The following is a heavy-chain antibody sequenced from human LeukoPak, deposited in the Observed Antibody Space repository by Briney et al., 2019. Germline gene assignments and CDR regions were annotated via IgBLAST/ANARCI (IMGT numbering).Heavy chain of an antibody. D-gene: IGHD3-10*01. CDR3: AREGYYGSGSWGFDP. CDR1: GYTFTSYG. V-gene: IGHV1-18*01. J-gene: IGHJ5*02. CDR2: ISAYNGNT. Sequence: ASVKVSCKASGYTFTSYGTSWVRQAPGQGLEWMGWISAYNGNTNYAQKLQGRVTMTTDTSTSTAYMELRSLRSDDTAVYYCAREGYYGSGSWGFDPWGQGTLVTVSS.